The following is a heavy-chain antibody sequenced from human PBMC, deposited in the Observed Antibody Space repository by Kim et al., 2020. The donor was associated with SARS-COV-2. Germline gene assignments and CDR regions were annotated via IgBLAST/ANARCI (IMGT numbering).Heavy chain of an antibody. CDR3: ARDPVRFGELMAGFDY. D-gene: IGHD3-10*01. CDR1: GFTFSSYS. CDR2: ISSSSSYI. V-gene: IGHV3-21*01. J-gene: IGHJ4*02. Sequence: WGSLRLSCAASGFTFSSYSMNWVRQAPGKGLEWVSSISSSSSYIYYADSVKGRFTISRDNAKNSLYLQMNSLRAEDTAVYYCARDPVRFGELMAGFDYWGQGTLVTVSS.